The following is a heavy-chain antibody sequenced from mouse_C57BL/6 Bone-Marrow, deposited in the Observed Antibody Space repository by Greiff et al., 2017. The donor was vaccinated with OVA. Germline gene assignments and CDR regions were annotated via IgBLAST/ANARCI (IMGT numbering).Heavy chain of an antibody. CDR1: GYTFTDYN. J-gene: IGHJ2*01. Sequence: VQLQQSGPELVKPGASVKMSCKASGYTFTDYNMHWVKQSHGKSLEWIGYINPNNGGTSYNQKFKGKATLTVNKSSSTAYMELRSLTSEGSAVYYCARRDGSPYYFDYWGQGTTLTVSS. CDR3: ARRDGSPYYFDY. CDR2: INPNNGGT. V-gene: IGHV1-22*01. D-gene: IGHD6-1*01.